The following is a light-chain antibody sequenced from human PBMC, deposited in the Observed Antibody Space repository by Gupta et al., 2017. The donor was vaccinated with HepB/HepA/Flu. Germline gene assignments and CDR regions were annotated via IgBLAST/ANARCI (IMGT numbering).Light chain of an antibody. V-gene: IGKV2-28*01. CDR2: LGS. J-gene: IGKJ1*01. CDR1: QSLLNSNGYSY. CDR3: MQALQTPT. Sequence: DIVMTQSPLSLPVTPGESASISCRSSQSLLNSNGYSYLDWYRQKPGQSPQLLISLGSNRASGVPDRFSGSGSGTDFTLKISRVEAEDVGVYYCMQALQTPTFGQGTKVEIK.